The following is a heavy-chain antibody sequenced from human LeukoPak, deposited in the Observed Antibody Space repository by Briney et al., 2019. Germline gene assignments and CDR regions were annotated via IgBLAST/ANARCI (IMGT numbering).Heavy chain of an antibody. Sequence: SETVCLTCTVSGGSISSSSYYWGWIRQPPGKGLEWIGSIYYSGSTYYNPSLKNRVTISVDTSKNQFSLKLSSVTAADTAVYYCARINYYDSSELYWGQGTLLSVSS. CDR2: IYYSGST. CDR3: ARINYYDSSELY. CDR1: GGSISSSSYY. J-gene: IGHJ4*02. D-gene: IGHD3-22*01. V-gene: IGHV4-39*01.